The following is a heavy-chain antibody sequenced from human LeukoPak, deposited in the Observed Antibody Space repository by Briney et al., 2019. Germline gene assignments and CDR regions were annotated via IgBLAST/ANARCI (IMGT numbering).Heavy chain of an antibody. CDR1: GFTFSNYW. V-gene: IGHV3-7*01. CDR2: IKEDGSEK. D-gene: IGHD4-23*01. CDR3: ARSPVVNDHVDY. J-gene: IGHJ4*02. Sequence: GGSLRLSCAASGFTFSNYWMSWVRQAPGKGLEWVANIKEDGSEKYYVDSVKGRFTISRDNAKKSLYLQMNSLRAEDTAVYYCARSPVVNDHVDYWGQGTLVTVSS.